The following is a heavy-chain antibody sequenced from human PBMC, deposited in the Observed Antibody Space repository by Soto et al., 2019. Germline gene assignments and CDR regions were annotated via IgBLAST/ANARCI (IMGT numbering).Heavy chain of an antibody. V-gene: IGHV1-69*13. CDR2: IIPIFGTA. Sequence: SVKVSCKASGGTFSSYAISWVRQTPGQGLEWMGGIIPIFGTANYAQKFQGRVTITADESTSTAYMELSSLRSEDTAVYYCARPGYDILTGYSDYYYFDYWGQGTLVTVSS. CDR3: ARPGYDILTGYSDYYYFDY. D-gene: IGHD3-9*01. CDR1: GGTFSSYA. J-gene: IGHJ4*02.